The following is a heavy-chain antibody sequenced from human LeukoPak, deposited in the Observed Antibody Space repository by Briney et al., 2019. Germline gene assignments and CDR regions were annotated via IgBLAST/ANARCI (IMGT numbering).Heavy chain of an antibody. CDR2: IYYSGST. J-gene: IGHJ4*02. V-gene: IGHV4-59*01. CDR3: ARGKGTTVTTFGY. CDR1: GGSISSYY. Sequence: SETLSLTFTVSGGSISSYYLSWIRQPPGKGLEWIGYIYYSGSTNYNPSLKSRVTISVDTSKNQFSLKLSSVTAADTAVYYCARGKGTTVTTFGYWGQGTLVTVSS. D-gene: IGHD4-17*01.